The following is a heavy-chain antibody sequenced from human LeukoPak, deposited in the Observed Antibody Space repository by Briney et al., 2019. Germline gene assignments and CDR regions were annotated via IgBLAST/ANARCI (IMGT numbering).Heavy chain of an antibody. CDR3: ARDRYYFDSSDYYFFDY. Sequence: SQTLSLTCTVSGGSISSGGYYWSWIRQHPGKGLEWIGYIYYSGSTYYNPSLKSRVTISVDTSKNQFSLKLSSVTAADTAVYYCARDRYYFDSSDYYFFDYWGQGTLVTVSS. D-gene: IGHD3-22*01. CDR1: GGSISSGGYY. V-gene: IGHV4-31*03. CDR2: IYYSGST. J-gene: IGHJ4*02.